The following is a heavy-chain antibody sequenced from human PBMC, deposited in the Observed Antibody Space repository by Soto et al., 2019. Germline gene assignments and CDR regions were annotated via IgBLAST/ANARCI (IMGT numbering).Heavy chain of an antibody. CDR2: ISAYSGNT. V-gene: IGHV1-18*01. Sequence: ASVKVSCKGSGYTFSNYGISWARQAPRQGLEWMGWISAYSGNTDYAQKFQGRITLTTDSPTNTVYMELKSLKSDDTAVYYCARGSLAGITWADYWGQGTQVTVSS. J-gene: IGHJ4*02. CDR1: GYTFSNYG. CDR3: ARGSLAGITWADY. D-gene: IGHD1-7*01.